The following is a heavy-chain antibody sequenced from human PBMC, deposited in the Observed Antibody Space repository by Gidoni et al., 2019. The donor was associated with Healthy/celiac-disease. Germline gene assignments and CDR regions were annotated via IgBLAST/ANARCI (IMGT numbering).Heavy chain of an antibody. CDR2: IIPIFGTA. CDR3: ARDRPDSSGYYYFYFDY. CDR1: GGTFSSYA. V-gene: IGHV1-69*01. Sequence: QVQLVQSGAEVKKPGSSVKVSCKASGGTFSSYAISWVRQAPGQGLGGMGGIIPIFGTANYAQKFQGRVTITADESTSTAYMELSSLRSEDTAVYYCARDRPDSSGYYYFYFDYWGQGTLVTVSS. D-gene: IGHD3-22*01. J-gene: IGHJ4*02.